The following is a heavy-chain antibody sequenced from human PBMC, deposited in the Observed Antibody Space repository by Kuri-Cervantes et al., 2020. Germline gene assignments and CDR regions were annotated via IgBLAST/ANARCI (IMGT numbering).Heavy chain of an antibody. CDR1: GFTFSDYY. CDR2: ISQSGTSM. Sequence: GESLKISCAASGFTFSDYYMSWIRQAPGKGLEWVSYISQSGTSMIHADSVKGRFTISRDNAKNSLYLQMNSLRVEDTAIYYCAGWVGGLDVWGQGTTVTVSS. J-gene: IGHJ6*02. CDR3: AGWVGGLDV. D-gene: IGHD1-26*01. V-gene: IGHV3-11*01.